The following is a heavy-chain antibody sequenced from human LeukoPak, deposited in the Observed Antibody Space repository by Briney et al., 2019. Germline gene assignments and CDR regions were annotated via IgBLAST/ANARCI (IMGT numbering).Heavy chain of an antibody. V-gene: IGHV3-30*18. Sequence: PGGSLRLSCAASGFTFSSYGMHWVRQAPGKGLEWVAVISYDGSNKYYADSVKGRFTISRDNSKNTLYLQMNSLRAEDTAVYYCAKVEEGCYDFHGMDVWGQGTTVTVSS. J-gene: IGHJ6*02. CDR3: AKVEEGCYDFHGMDV. D-gene: IGHD3-3*01. CDR2: ISYDGSNK. CDR1: GFTFSSYG.